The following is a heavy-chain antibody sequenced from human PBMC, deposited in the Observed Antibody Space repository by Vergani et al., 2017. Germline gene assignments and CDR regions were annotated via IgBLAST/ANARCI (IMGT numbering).Heavy chain of an antibody. CDR2: MNPNSGNT. CDR3: ARVGVVVPAAISPPYYYYMDV. J-gene: IGHJ6*03. CDR1: GYIFTSDD. V-gene: IGHV1-8*03. D-gene: IGHD2-2*02. Sequence: QVQLVQSGAEVMQPGASVKVSCKTSGYIFTSDDIDWVRQAPGKGLEWMGWMNPNSGNTGYSHQFQGRVTITRDNSITTAYMELRGLTSEDTAVYYCARVGVVVPAAISPPYYYYMDVWGKGTTVTVSS.